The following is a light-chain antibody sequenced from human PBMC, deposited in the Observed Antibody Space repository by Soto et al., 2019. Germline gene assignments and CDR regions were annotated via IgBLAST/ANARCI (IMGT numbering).Light chain of an antibody. CDR2: AAS. J-gene: IGKJ3*01. Sequence: DIQMTQSPSSLSASVGDRVTITCRPSQSISSYLNWYQKKPGKAPKLLMYAASSLQSGIPSRFRGSGSGTDCSLTISSLHPEDFATYFCQQSYRTPRALGPGTRVDIK. CDR3: QQSYRTPRA. V-gene: IGKV1-39*01. CDR1: QSISSY.